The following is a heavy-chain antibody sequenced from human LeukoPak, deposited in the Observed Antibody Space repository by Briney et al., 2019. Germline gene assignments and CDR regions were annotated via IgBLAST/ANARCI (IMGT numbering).Heavy chain of an antibody. V-gene: IGHV3-43*02. D-gene: IGHD3-22*01. CDR1: GFTFDGCA. CDR3: ARVRRDYDSSGYYYDWFDP. CDR2: INGDGGVT. Sequence: GGSLRLSCTASGFTFDGCAMHWVRQVPGRGLEWISLINGDGGVTYYADSVKGRFTISRDNSKNTLYLQMNSLRAEDTAVYYCARVRRDYDSSGYYYDWFDPWGQGTLVTVSS. J-gene: IGHJ5*02.